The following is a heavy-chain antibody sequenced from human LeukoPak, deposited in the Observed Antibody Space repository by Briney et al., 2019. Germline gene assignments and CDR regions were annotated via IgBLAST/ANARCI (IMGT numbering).Heavy chain of an antibody. CDR1: GFTFSSYS. J-gene: IGHJ4*02. CDR3: ARDYGYEIDY. D-gene: IGHD5-24*01. CDR2: ISSSST. V-gene: IGHV3-21*01. Sequence: GGSLRLSCAASGFTFSSYSTNWVRQAPGKGLEWVSSISSSSTYADSVKGRFTISRDSAKNSLYLQMSSLRVEDTAVYNCARDYGYEIDYWGQGTLVTVSS.